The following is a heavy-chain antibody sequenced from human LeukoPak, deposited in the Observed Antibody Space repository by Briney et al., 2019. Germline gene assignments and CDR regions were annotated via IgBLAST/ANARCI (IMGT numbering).Heavy chain of an antibody. D-gene: IGHD2-15*01. CDR2: IYYFAST. J-gene: IGHJ5*02. CDR3: ARMTCGGGTCWWFDP. CDR1: GGSITSIHYY. V-gene: IGHV4-39*01. Sequence: SETLSLTCTVSGGSITSIHYYWGWIRQPPGKGLEWIGNIYYFASTYYNPSLRSRVTISVDTSKNQFSLKLSSVTAADTALYYCARMTCGGGTCWWFDPWGQGTLVIVSS.